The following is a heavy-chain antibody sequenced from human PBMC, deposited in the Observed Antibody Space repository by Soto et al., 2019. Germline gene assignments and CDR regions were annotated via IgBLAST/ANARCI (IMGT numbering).Heavy chain of an antibody. J-gene: IGHJ4*02. Sequence: GGSLRLSCAASGLSFDSSDYSWMSWVRQAPGKGLEWVANVNPDGSEKYYVGSVRGRFTISRDQAKSSLYLQMNSLRAEDTAVYYCTRNSARGQGTLVTVSS. CDR3: TRNSA. V-gene: IGHV3-7*01. CDR2: VNPDGSEK. CDR1: GLSFDSSDYSW. D-gene: IGHD6-13*01.